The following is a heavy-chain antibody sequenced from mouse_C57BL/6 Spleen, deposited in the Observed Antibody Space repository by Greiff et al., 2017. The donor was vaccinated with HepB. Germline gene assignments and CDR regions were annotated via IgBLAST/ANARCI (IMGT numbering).Heavy chain of an antibody. D-gene: IGHD2-5*01. CDR2: IDPSDSYT. CDR1: GYTFTSYW. V-gene: IGHV1-69*01. Sequence: QVHVKQPGAELVMPGASVKLSCKASGYTFTSYWMHWVKQRPGQGLEWIGEIDPSDSYTNYNQKFKGKSTLTVDKSSSTAYMQLSSLTSEDSAVYYCARGGYSNYFDYWGQGTTLTVSS. CDR3: ARGGYSNYFDY. J-gene: IGHJ2*01.